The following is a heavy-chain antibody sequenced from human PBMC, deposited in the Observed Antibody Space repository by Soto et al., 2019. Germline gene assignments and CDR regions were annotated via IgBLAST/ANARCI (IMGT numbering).Heavy chain of an antibody. Sequence: QVQLQESGPGLVKPSETLSLTCTVSGGSVSSGSYYRSWIRQPPGKGLEWIGYIYYSGSTNYNPSLKSRVTISVDTSKNQFSLKLSSVTAADTAVYYCARDRKVATGFDYWGQGTLVTVSS. D-gene: IGHD5-12*01. V-gene: IGHV4-61*01. CDR2: IYYSGST. CDR1: GGSVSSGSYY. CDR3: ARDRKVATGFDY. J-gene: IGHJ4*02.